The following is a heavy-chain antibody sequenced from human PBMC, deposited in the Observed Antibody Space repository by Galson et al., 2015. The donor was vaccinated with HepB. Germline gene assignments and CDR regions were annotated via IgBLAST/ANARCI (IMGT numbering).Heavy chain of an antibody. CDR3: ARDPSGVVVITKGGGWFDP. CDR1: GYTFTSYG. D-gene: IGHD3-22*01. CDR2: ISAYNGNT. Sequence: SVKVSCKASGYTFTSYGISWVRQAPGQGLEWMGWISAYNGNTNYAQKLQGRVTMTTDTSTSTAYMELRSLRSDDTAVYYCARDPSGVVVITKGGGWFDPWGQGTLVTVSS. V-gene: IGHV1-18*01. J-gene: IGHJ5*02.